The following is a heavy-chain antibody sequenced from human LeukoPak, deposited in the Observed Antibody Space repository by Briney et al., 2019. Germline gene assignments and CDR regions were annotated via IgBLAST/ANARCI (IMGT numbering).Heavy chain of an antibody. J-gene: IGHJ3*02. CDR1: GGSIRSYY. CDR3: ARGPGSGSYWAFDI. Sequence: PSETLSLTCTVSGGSIRSYYWSWIRQPPGKGLEWIGYIYYTGDTTYNPSLKSRVAISVDTSKNQFSLRLNSVTATDTAAYYCARGPGSGSYWAFDIWGQGTVVTVSS. D-gene: IGHD3-10*01. CDR2: IYYTGDT. V-gene: IGHV4-59*01.